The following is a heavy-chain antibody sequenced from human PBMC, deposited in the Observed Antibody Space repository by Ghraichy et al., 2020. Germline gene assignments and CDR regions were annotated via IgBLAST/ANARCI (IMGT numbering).Heavy chain of an antibody. Sequence: GALRLSCAASGFTFSRYWMHWVRQAPGKGLVWVSRINTDGSSTSYADSVKGRFTISRDNAKNTLYLQMNSLRAEDSAVYYCTGGYNYGYGSYWGQGTLVTVSS. V-gene: IGHV3-74*01. CDR2: INTDGSST. CDR3: TGGYNYGYGSY. D-gene: IGHD5-18*01. CDR1: GFTFSRYW. J-gene: IGHJ4*02.